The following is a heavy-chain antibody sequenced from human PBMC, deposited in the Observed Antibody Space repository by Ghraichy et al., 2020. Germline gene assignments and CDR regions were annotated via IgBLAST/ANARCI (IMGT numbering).Heavy chain of an antibody. V-gene: IGHV1-2*02. D-gene: IGHD3-3*01. CDR2: INPNSGGT. CDR1: GYTFTGYY. CDR3: ARDWSGRDNWCDP. Sequence: ASVKVSCKASGYTFTGYYMHWVRQAPGQGLEWMGWINPNSGGTNYAQKFQGRVTMTRDTSISTAYMELSRLRSDDTAVYYCARDWSGRDNWCDPWGQGTLVTVSS. J-gene: IGHJ5*02.